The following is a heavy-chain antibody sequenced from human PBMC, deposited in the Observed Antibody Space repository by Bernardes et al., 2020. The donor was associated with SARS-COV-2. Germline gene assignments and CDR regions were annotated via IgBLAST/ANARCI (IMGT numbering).Heavy chain of an antibody. CDR2: IKQDGSEK. Sequence: GGSLRPSCAAIGFTFRSYCMSWVRRSPGRGLEWVDNIKQDGSEKYYVDSVKGRFTISRDNAKNSLYPQMNSLRAEDTAVDYCARATYGLLFDYWGQGTLVTVSS. D-gene: IGHD1-26*01. J-gene: IGHJ4*02. V-gene: IGHV3-7*04. CDR3: ARATYGLLFDY. CDR1: GFTFRSYC.